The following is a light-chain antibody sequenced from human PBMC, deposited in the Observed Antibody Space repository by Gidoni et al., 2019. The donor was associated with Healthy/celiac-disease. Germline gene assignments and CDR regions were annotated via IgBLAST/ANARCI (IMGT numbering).Light chain of an antibody. J-gene: IGLJ2*01. CDR3: AAWDDSLNGPVV. CDR1: SSNIGRNT. CDR2: SNT. Sequence: QSVLTQPPSASGTPGQRVTISCSGSSSNIGRNTVTWYQQLPGTAPKLLIYSNTQRPSGVPDRFSGSKSGTSASLAISGLQSEDEADYYCAAWDDSLNGPVVFGGGTKLTVL. V-gene: IGLV1-44*01.